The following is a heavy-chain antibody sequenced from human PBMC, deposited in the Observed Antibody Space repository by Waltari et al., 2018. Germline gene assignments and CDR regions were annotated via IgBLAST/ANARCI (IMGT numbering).Heavy chain of an antibody. D-gene: IGHD3-22*01. J-gene: IGHJ4*02. Sequence: QVQLVQSGAEVKKPGSSVKVSCKASGGTFSSYAISWVRQAPGQGLEWMGGSIPIFGKDNYARKFQGRVTITADESTSTAYMELSSLRSEDTAVYYCAREGSSGYRSFFYWGQGTLVTVSS. CDR2: SIPIFGKD. CDR3: AREGSSGYRSFFY. V-gene: IGHV1-69*01. CDR1: GGTFSSYA.